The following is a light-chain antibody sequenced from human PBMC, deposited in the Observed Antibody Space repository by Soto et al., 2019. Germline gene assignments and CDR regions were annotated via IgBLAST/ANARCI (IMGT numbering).Light chain of an antibody. CDR3: CSYAGTTAV. Sequence: QSVLTQPPSASGSPGQSVTISCTGTSSDVGGYNFVSWYQHFPGKAPKLIIYEVTKRPSGVPDRFSGSKSGNTASLTVSGLQVEDEGYYYCCSYAGTTAVFGTGTKVTVL. V-gene: IGLV2-8*01. CDR2: EVT. CDR1: SSDVGGYNF. J-gene: IGLJ1*01.